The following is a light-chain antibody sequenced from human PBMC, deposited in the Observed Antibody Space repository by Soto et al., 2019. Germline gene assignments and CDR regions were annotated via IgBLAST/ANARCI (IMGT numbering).Light chain of an antibody. CDR1: QSISNN. Sequence: DIQMTQSPYSLSASVGDRVTITCRASQSISNNLNWYQQKPGKAPRLLIHAASSLQSGIQSRFSGSGSETDFTLTISSLQPEDVAIYYCQQSYNAPRTFGPGTKVEIK. CDR2: AAS. J-gene: IGKJ1*01. V-gene: IGKV1-39*01. CDR3: QQSYNAPRT.